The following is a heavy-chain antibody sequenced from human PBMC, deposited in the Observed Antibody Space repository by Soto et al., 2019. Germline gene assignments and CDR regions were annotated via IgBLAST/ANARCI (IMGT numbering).Heavy chain of an antibody. CDR2: ISYDGSNK. CDR3: AKDRRYGGKDV. CDR1: GFTFSSYG. V-gene: IGHV3-30*18. J-gene: IGHJ6*01. D-gene: IGHD3-9*01. Sequence: PGGSLRLSCAASGFTFSSYGMHWVRQAPGKGLEWVAVISYDGSNKYYADSVKGRFTISRDNSKNTLYLQMNSLRAEDTAVYSSAKDRRYGGKDVWGQGTTVTVCS.